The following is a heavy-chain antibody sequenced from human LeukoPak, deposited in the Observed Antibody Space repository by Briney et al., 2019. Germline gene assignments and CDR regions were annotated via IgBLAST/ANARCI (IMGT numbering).Heavy chain of an antibody. D-gene: IGHD6-19*01. V-gene: IGHV3-30*18. J-gene: IGHJ4*02. CDR1: GFTFSSYG. CDR2: ISYDGSNK. Sequence: PGGSLRLSCAASGFTFSSYGMHWVRQAPGKGLEWVAVISYDGSNKYYADSVKGRFTISRDNSKNTLYLQMNSLRAEDTAVYYCGKPSPGYSSGWPPSSYFDYWGQGTLVTVSS. CDR3: GKPSPGYSSGWPPSSYFDY.